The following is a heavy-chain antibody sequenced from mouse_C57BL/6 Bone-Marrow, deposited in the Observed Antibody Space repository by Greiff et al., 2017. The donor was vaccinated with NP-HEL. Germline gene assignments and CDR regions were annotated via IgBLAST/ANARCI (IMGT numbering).Heavy chain of an antibody. V-gene: IGHV1-54*01. J-gene: IGHJ1*03. Sequence: QVQLKESGAELVRPGTSVKVSCKASGYAFTNYLIEWVKQRPGQGLEWIGVINPGSGGTNYNEKFKGKATLTADKSSSTAYMQLSSLTSEDSAVYFCARAMIKNGYFDVWGTGTTVTVSS. CDR1: GYAFTNYL. CDR3: ARAMIKNGYFDV. D-gene: IGHD2-4*01. CDR2: INPGSGGT.